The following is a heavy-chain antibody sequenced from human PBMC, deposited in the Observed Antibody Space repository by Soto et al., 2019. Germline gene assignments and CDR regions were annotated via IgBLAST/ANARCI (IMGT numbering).Heavy chain of an antibody. V-gene: IGHV1-69*01. Sequence: QVQLVQSGAEVKKPGSSVKVSCKASGGTFSSYAISWVRQAPGQGLEWMGGIIPIFGTANYAQKFQGRVTITADESTSTAYMERSSLRSEDTAVYYCARAPAGCSGSSCYPRDCWGQITLVTVSS. CDR1: GGTFSSYA. D-gene: IGHD2-15*01. CDR3: ARAPAGCSGSSCYPRDC. J-gene: IGHJ4*02. CDR2: IIPIFGTA.